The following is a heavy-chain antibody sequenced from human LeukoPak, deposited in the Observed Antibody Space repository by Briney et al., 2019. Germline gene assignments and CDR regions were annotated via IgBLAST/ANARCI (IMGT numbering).Heavy chain of an antibody. CDR1: GFTFDDYA. D-gene: IGHD6-19*01. Sequence: PGRSLRLSCAASGFTFDDYAMHWVRQAPGKGLEWVSGISWNSGSIGYADSVKGRFTISRDNSKNTLYLQMNSLRAEDTAVYYCAKRISGWYLVDYWGQGTLVMVSS. V-gene: IGHV3-9*01. CDR3: AKRISGWYLVDY. CDR2: ISWNSGSI. J-gene: IGHJ4*02.